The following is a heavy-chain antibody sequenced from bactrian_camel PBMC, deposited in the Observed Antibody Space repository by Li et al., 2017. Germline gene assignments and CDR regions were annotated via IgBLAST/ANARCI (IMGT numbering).Heavy chain of an antibody. CDR2: ISYVDDT. CDR3: VKDQDSNYVRDFGA. D-gene: IGHD2*01. J-gene: IGHJ6*01. CDR1: GFIFRNYA. V-gene: IGHV3S40*01. Sequence: VQLVESGGDLVQPGGSLRLSCVASGFIFRNYAMTWVRQASGKGLEWVGTISYVDDTYYAESVKGRFTVSRDHAKNTVHLQLNSLKTEDTAMYYCVKDQDSNYVRDFGAWGQGTQVTVS.